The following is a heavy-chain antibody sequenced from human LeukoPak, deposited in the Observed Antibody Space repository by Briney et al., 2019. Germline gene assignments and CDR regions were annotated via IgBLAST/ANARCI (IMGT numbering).Heavy chain of an antibody. J-gene: IGHJ4*02. Sequence: PGGSLRLSCTASGFSFFAYRLHWLRQAPGKGLEWLAAISDKEDNVSYADSVRGRFTISRDNSKDTLFLQMNSLRVEDTALYFCARDFSDYVPFDNWGQGTLVSVSS. CDR1: GFSFFAYR. V-gene: IGHV3-30-3*01. D-gene: IGHD4-17*01. CDR3: ARDFSDYVPFDN. CDR2: ISDKEDNV.